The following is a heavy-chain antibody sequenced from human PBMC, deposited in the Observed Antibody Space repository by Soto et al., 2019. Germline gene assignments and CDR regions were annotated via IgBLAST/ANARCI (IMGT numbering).Heavy chain of an antibody. CDR1: GGTFSSYA. CDR3: ASVLWRGWYHAFDI. CDR2: IIPIFGTA. Sequence: QVQLVQSGAEVKKPGSSVKVSCKASGGTFSSYAISWVRQAPGQGLEWMGGIIPIFGTANYAQQFQGRVTITADESTSTAYMELSSLRSEDTAVYYCASVLWRGWYHAFDIWGQGTLVTVSS. J-gene: IGHJ3*02. V-gene: IGHV1-69*01. D-gene: IGHD6-19*01.